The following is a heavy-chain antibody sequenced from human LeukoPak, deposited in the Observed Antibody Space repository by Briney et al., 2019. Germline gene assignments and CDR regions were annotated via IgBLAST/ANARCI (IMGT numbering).Heavy chain of an antibody. D-gene: IGHD3-3*01. Sequence: GGSLRLSCAASGFTFRDYYMSCIRQAPGKGLEWVSYISSSGSTIYYADSVKGRFTISRDNAKNSLYLQMNSLRAEDTAVYYCARVRGYDFWSGYFDYWGQGTLVTVSS. J-gene: IGHJ4*02. CDR1: GFTFRDYY. CDR3: ARVRGYDFWSGYFDY. V-gene: IGHV3-11*01. CDR2: ISSSGSTI.